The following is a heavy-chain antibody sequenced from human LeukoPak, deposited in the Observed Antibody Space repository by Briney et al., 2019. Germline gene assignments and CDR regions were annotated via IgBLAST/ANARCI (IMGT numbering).Heavy chain of an antibody. Sequence: GSLRLSCAASGFTFSSYGMHWVRQAPGKGLEGVAVISYDGSNKYYADSVKGRFTISRDNSKNTLYLQMNSLRAEDTAVYYCAKGSDVLRFLEWLPLADYWGQGTLVTVSS. CDR1: GFTFSSYG. CDR2: ISYDGSNK. D-gene: IGHD3-3*01. CDR3: AKGSDVLRFLEWLPLADY. J-gene: IGHJ4*02. V-gene: IGHV3-30*18.